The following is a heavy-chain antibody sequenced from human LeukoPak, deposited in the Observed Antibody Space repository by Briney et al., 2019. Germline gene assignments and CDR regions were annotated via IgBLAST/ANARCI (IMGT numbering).Heavy chain of an antibody. Sequence: PSETLSLTCTVSGGSISSSSYYWGWIRQPPGKGLEWIGSIYYSGSTYYNPSLKSRVTISVDTSKNQFSLKLSSVTAADTAIYYCARHALFDYGSGSSNSWGQGTLVTVSS. J-gene: IGHJ4*02. V-gene: IGHV4-39*01. CDR2: IYYSGST. CDR3: ARHALFDYGSGSSNS. D-gene: IGHD3-10*01. CDR1: GGSISSSSYY.